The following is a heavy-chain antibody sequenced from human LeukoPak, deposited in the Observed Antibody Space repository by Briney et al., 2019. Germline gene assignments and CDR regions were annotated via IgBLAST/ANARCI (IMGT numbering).Heavy chain of an antibody. J-gene: IGHJ5*02. V-gene: IGHV4-39*02. Sequence: PSETLSLTCTVSGGSISSSSYYWGWIRQSPGKGLEWIGSMYYSGNTYYNPSLKSRVTISVDTSKNQFSLKLSSVTAADTAVYYCARDGETYCSETNCYSWFDPWGQGTLVTVSS. CDR3: ARDGETYCSETNCYSWFDP. CDR2: MYYSGNT. D-gene: IGHD2-2*01. CDR1: GGSISSSSYY.